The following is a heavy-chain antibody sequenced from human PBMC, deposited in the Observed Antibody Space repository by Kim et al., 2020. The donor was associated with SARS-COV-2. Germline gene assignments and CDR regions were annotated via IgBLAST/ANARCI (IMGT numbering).Heavy chain of an antibody. CDR3: ASSGYEYYFDY. Sequence: SETLSLTCTVSGGSISSYYWSWIRQPPGKGLEWIGYIYYSGSTNYNPSLKSRVTISVDTSKNQFSLKLSSVTAADTAAYYCASSGYEYYFDYWGQGTLVT. CDR2: IYYSGST. D-gene: IGHD5-12*01. V-gene: IGHV4-59*08. J-gene: IGHJ4*02. CDR1: GGSISSYY.